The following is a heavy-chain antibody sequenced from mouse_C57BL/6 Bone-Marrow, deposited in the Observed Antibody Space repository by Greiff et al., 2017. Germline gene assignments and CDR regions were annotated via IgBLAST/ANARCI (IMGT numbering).Heavy chain of an antibody. Sequence: EVKLMESGPELVKPGASVKIPCKASGYTFTDYNMDWVKQSHGKSLEWIGDINPNNGGTIYNQKFKGKATLTVDKSSSTAYMELRSLTSEDTAVYYCARGEVITTDYAMDYWGQGTSVTVSS. V-gene: IGHV1-18*01. CDR1: GYTFTDYN. CDR3: ARGEVITTDYAMDY. J-gene: IGHJ4*01. CDR2: INPNNGGT. D-gene: IGHD1-1*01.